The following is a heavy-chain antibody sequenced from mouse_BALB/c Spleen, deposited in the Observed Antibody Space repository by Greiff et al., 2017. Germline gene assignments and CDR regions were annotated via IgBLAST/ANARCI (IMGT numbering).Heavy chain of an antibody. J-gene: IGHJ2*01. Sequence: VQGVESGPGLVAPSQSLSITCTVSGFSLTGYGVNWVRQPPGKGLEWLGMIWGDGSTDYNSALKSRLSISKDNSKSQVFLKMNSLQTDDTARYYCARARYYGSSYYFDYWGQGTTLTVSS. CDR3: ARARYYGSSYYFDY. V-gene: IGHV2-6-7*01. D-gene: IGHD1-1*01. CDR1: GFSLTGYG. CDR2: IWGDGST.